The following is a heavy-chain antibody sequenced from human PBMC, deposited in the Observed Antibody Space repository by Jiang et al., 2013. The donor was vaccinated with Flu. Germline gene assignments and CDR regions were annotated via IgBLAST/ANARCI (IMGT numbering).Heavy chain of an antibody. D-gene: IGHD3-3*01. V-gene: IGHV2-70*11. CDR3: ARIVERFLEGGNYGIDA. CDR2: INWDDDK. CDR1: GFSLGLPGMC. Sequence: PTQTLTPTCTFSGFSLGLPGMCVTWIRQPPGKALEWLARINWDDDKYYNTSLKTRLTISKDASRDQVVLTMTNMDPVDTATYYCARIVERFLEGGNYGIDAWGQGTTVTVS. J-gene: IGHJ6*02.